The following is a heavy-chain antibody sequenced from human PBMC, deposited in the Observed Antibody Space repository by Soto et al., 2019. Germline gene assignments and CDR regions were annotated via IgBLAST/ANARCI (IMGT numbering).Heavy chain of an antibody. D-gene: IGHD2-15*01. Sequence: GESLKISCAASGFTVSSNYMSWVRQAPGKGLEWVSVIYSGGSTYYADSVKGRFTISRDNSKNTLYLQMNSLRAEDTAVYYCARDWILGYCSGGSCYSADYYYGMDVWGQGTTVTVSS. V-gene: IGHV3-53*01. CDR2: IYSGGST. CDR3: ARDWILGYCSGGSCYSADYYYGMDV. CDR1: GFTVSSNY. J-gene: IGHJ6*02.